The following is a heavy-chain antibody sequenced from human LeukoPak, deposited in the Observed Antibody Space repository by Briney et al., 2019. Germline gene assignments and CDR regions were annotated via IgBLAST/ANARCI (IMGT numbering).Heavy chain of an antibody. Sequence: GASVTVSCKASGYTFTSYYMHWVRQAPGQGLEWMGWINPNSGGTNYAQKFQGRVTMTRDTSISTAYMELSRLRSDDTAVYYCARPRLWFGQKEDAFDIWGQGTMVTVSS. D-gene: IGHD3-10*01. CDR1: GYTFTSYY. CDR2: INPNSGGT. CDR3: ARPRLWFGQKEDAFDI. J-gene: IGHJ3*02. V-gene: IGHV1-2*02.